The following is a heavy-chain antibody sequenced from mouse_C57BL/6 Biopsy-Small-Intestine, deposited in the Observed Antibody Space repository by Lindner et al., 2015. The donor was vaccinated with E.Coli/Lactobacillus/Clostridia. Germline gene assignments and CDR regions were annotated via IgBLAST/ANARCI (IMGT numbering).Heavy chain of an antibody. J-gene: IGHJ3*01. V-gene: IGHV1-85*01. Sequence: VQLQESGPELVKPGASVKLSCKASGYTFTSYDINWVNQRPGQGLGWIGWISPRDGSTEYNEKFKGKATLTVDTSSSTAYMELHSLTSEDSAVYFCARYDYDGAYWGQGTLVTVSA. CDR3: ARYDYDGAY. D-gene: IGHD2-4*01. CDR1: GYTFTSYD. CDR2: ISPRDGST.